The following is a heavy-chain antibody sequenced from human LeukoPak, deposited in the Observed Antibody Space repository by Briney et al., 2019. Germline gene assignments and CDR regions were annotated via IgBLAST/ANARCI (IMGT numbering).Heavy chain of an antibody. Sequence: GGSLRLSCAASGFTFSGSAMHWVRQASGKGLEWVGRIRSKANSYATAYAASVKGRFTISRDNSKNTLYLQMNSLRAEDTAVYYCAKGGSDYWGQGTLVTVSS. CDR3: AKGGSDY. V-gene: IGHV3-73*01. D-gene: IGHD3-10*01. J-gene: IGHJ4*02. CDR1: GFTFSGSA. CDR2: IRSKANSYAT.